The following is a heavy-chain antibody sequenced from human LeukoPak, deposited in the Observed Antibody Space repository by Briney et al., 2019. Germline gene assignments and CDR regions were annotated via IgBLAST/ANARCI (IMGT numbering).Heavy chain of an antibody. CDR2: ISYDGSNK. Sequence: PGGSLRLSCAASGFAASGFTFSAFGMHWVRQAPGKGLEWVALISYDGSNKYHADSVKGRFTISRDNSKNTLYLQMNSLRGEDTAVSYCARPQGYFAANFDYWGQGTLVTVSS. D-gene: IGHD3-22*01. J-gene: IGHJ4*02. V-gene: IGHV3-30*19. CDR3: ARPQGYFAANFDY. CDR1: SGFAASGFTFSAFG.